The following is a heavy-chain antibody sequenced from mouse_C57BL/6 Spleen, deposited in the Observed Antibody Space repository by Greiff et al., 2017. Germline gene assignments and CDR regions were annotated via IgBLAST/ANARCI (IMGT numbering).Heavy chain of an antibody. J-gene: IGHJ2*01. Sequence: VQLQESVAELVRPGASVKLSCTASGFNIKNTYMPWVKQRPEQGLEWIGRIDPANGNTKYAPKFQGKATITADTSSNTAYLQLSSLTSEDTAIYYCARDVSIYYDYLDYWGQGTTLTVSS. CDR3: ARDVSIYYDYLDY. D-gene: IGHD2-4*01. CDR2: IDPANGNT. V-gene: IGHV14-3*01. CDR1: GFNIKNTY.